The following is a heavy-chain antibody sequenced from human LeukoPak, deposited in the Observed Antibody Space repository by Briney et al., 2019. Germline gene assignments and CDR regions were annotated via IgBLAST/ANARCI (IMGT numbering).Heavy chain of an antibody. J-gene: IGHJ4*02. CDR1: RFTFRSYW. CDR3: ARDGGRFDF. CDR2: IKQDGSEK. D-gene: IGHD2-15*01. V-gene: IGHV3-7*03. Sequence: PGGSLRLSCAASRFTFRSYWMSWVRQAPGKGLEWVANIKQDGSEKYYVDAVKGRFTISRDNAKNSVYLQLNSLRAEDTAVYYCARDGGRFDFWGQGTLVTVSS.